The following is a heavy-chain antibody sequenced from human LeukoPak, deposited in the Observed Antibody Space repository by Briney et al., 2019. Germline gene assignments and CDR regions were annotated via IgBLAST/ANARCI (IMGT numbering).Heavy chain of an antibody. CDR1: GFTFSSYE. V-gene: IGHV3-33*06. CDR3: AKDPRGSYSRDYYYYMDV. D-gene: IGHD1-26*01. Sequence: PGGSLRLSCAASGFTFSSYEMHWVRQAPGKGLEWVAVIWYDGSNKYYADSVKGRFTISRDNSKNTLYLQMNSLRAEDAAVYYCAKDPRGSYSRDYYYYMDVWGKGTTVTVSS. J-gene: IGHJ6*03. CDR2: IWYDGSNK.